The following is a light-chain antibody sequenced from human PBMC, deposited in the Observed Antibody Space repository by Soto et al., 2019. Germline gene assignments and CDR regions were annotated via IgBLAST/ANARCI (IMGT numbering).Light chain of an antibody. CDR3: QPYNTYSPT. V-gene: IGKV1-5*03. CDR2: KTS. CDR1: QSISNA. Sequence: DTQMTQSPSTLSASVGDRVTITCRASQSISNAMAWYQQRPGTAPKLLIYKTSTLESGVPSRFSGSGSGTEFTLTISSLQPDDFATYYCQPYNTYSPTFGQGTKVEVK. J-gene: IGKJ1*01.